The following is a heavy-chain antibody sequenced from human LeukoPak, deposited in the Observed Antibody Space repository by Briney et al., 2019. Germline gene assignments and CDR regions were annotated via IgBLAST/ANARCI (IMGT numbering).Heavy chain of an antibody. Sequence: SETLSLTCTVSGGSISSYYWSWIRQPPGKGLEWIGYIYYSGSTNYNPSLKSRVTISVDTSKNQFSLKLSSVTAADTAVYYCARVRDSSGYPFDYRGQGTLVTVSS. D-gene: IGHD3-22*01. V-gene: IGHV4-59*01. J-gene: IGHJ4*02. CDR3: ARVRDSSGYPFDY. CDR1: GGSISSYY. CDR2: IYYSGST.